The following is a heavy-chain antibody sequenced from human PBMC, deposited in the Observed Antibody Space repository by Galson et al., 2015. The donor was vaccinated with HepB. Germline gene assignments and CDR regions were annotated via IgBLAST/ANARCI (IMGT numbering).Heavy chain of an antibody. CDR3: ARTQRSSGSGGTHENAPGRWGEHAFDM. CDR2: IWYDSSNK. V-gene: IGHV3-33*01. J-gene: IGHJ3*02. D-gene: IGHD3-10*01. CDR1: GFTFGVYG. Sequence: SLRLSCAASGFTFGVYGMHWVRQAPGKGLDWVASIWYDSSNKYYADSVKGRFIISRDNSRETLYLQMNSLRAEDTAVYHCARTQRSSGSGGTHENAPGRWGEHAFDMWGQGTMVTVSS.